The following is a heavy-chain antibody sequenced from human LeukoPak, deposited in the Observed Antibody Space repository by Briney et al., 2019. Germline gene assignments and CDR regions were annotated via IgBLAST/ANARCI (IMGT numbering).Heavy chain of an antibody. CDR3: ARVSDILTGFDAFDI. CDR1: GFTFSSYA. J-gene: IGHJ3*02. CDR2: ISYDGSNK. D-gene: IGHD3-9*01. V-gene: IGHV3-30-3*01. Sequence: GGSLRLSCAASGFTFSSYAMHWVRQAPGKGLEWVAVISYDGSNKYYADSVKGRFTISRDNSKNTLYLQMNSLGAEDTAVYYCARVSDILTGFDAFDIWGQGTMVTVSS.